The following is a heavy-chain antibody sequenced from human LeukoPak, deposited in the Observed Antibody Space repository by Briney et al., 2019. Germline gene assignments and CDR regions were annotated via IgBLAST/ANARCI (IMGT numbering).Heavy chain of an antibody. J-gene: IGHJ4*02. CDR3: AREDCSGGSCYGGFDY. CDR1: GDSVSSNSAA. V-gene: IGHV6-1*01. CDR2: TYYRSKWYN. Sequence: SQTLSLTCAISGDSVSSNSAAWNWIRQSPSRGLEWLGRTYYRSKWYNDYAVSVKSRITINPDTSKSQFSLQLNSVTPEDTAVYYCAREDCSGGSCYGGFDYWGQGTLVTVSS. D-gene: IGHD2-15*01.